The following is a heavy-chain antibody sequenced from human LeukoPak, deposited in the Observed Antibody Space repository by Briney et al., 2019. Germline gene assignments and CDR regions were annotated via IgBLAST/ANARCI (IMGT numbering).Heavy chain of an antibody. V-gene: IGHV3-30*02. CDR3: AKEAVGADSLGDAFDI. CDR2: IRDDGSNK. J-gene: IGHJ3*02. CDR1: GFIFSNFG. D-gene: IGHD3-16*02. Sequence: GESLRLSCAAAGFIFSNFGMHWVRQAPGKGPEWVAFIRDDGSNKFYADSVKGRFTISRDNSKNTVFLQINSLRGEDTAVYYCAKEAVGADSLGDAFDIWGQGTMVTVSS.